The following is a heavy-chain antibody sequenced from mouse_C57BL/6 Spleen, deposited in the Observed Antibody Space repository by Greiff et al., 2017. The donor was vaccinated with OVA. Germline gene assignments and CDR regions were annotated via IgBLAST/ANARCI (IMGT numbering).Heavy chain of an antibody. D-gene: IGHD3-3*01. Sequence: QVQLQQPGAELVMPGASVKLSCKASGYTFTSYWMHWVKQRPGQGLEWIGEIDPSDSYTNYNQKFKGKSTLTVDKSSSTAYMQLSSLTSEDSAVYYCARYRDEGYFDVWGTGTTVTVSS. CDR1: GYTFTSYW. CDR3: ARYRDEGYFDV. V-gene: IGHV1-69*01. CDR2: IDPSDSYT. J-gene: IGHJ1*03.